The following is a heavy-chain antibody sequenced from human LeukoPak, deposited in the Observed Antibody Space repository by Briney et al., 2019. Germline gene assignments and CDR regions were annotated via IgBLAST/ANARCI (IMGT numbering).Heavy chain of an antibody. J-gene: IGHJ4*02. CDR1: GGSFSGYY. V-gene: IGHV4-34*01. Sequence: SETLSLTCAVYGGSFSGYYWSWIRQPPGKGLEWIGEINHSGSTNYNPSLKSRVTISVDTSKNQFSLKLSSVTAADMAVYYCARDAMYCSGGSCYYYWGQGTLVTVSS. CDR2: INHSGST. CDR3: ARDAMYCSGGSCYYY. D-gene: IGHD2-15*01.